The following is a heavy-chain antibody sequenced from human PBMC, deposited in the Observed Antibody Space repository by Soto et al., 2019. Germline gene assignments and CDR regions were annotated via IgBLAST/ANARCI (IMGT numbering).Heavy chain of an antibody. D-gene: IGHD1-26*01. CDR2: ISYVGSIE. CDR1: GFTFSNYG. CDR3: VRGWVWCRAHPIEN. V-gene: IGHV3-30*03. Sequence: QVQLVESGGGVVQPGRSLRLSCAASGFTFSNYGMHWVRQAPGKGLDWVAVISYVGSIEYYSETVKGRFTMSRDNSENTVYLHMNSLRTEYTAVDFCVRGWVWCRAHPIENRGQGTLVTVSS. J-gene: IGHJ4*02.